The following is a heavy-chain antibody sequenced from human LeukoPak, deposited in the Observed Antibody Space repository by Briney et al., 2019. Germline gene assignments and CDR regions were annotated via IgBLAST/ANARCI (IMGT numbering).Heavy chain of an antibody. CDR3: ARDKRWLQSTLDY. V-gene: IGHV1-2*06. Sequence: GASVKVSCKASGYTFTGYYTHWVRQAPGQGLEWMGRINPNSGGTNYAQKFQGRVTMTRDTSISTAYMELSRLRSDDTAVYYCARDKRWLQSTLDYWGQGTLVTVSS. D-gene: IGHD5-24*01. CDR1: GYTFTGYY. J-gene: IGHJ4*02. CDR2: INPNSGGT.